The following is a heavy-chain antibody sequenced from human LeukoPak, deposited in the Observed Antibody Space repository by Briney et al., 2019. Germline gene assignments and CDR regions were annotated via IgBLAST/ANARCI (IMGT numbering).Heavy chain of an antibody. CDR1: GFTFSSYW. Sequence: GGSLRLSCAASGFTFSSYWMHWVRQAPGKGLVWVSRIASDGCTVYSDSVKGRFTVSRDNAKDTVYLQMNSLRVEDTAVYYCIGSGGWPGYWGQGTLVTVSS. D-gene: IGHD1-26*01. CDR3: IGSGGWPGY. CDR2: IASDGCT. J-gene: IGHJ4*02. V-gene: IGHV3-74*01.